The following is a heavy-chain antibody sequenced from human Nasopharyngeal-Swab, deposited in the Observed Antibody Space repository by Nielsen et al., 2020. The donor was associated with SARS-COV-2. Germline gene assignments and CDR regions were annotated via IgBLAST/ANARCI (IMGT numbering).Heavy chain of an antibody. D-gene: IGHD6-19*01. J-gene: IGHJ6*03. V-gene: IGHV3-23*01. CDR3: AKSAVAGTERIWYLYYHIDV. CDR1: GFTFSSYM. Sequence: LKISCEASGFTFSSYMMTWVRQTAGKRLEWVASIGNSGAGTYHADSVKGRFTISRDNFKNTLYLEMKYLRAEDTAVYFCAKSAVAGTERIWYLYYHIDVWGKGTSVTVSS. CDR2: IGNSGAGT.